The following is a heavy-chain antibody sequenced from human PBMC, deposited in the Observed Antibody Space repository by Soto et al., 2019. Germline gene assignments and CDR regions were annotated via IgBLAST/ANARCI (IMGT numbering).Heavy chain of an antibody. CDR1: GLTFTDYW. CDR2: IKQDESEK. Sequence: GGSLRLSCVTYGLTFTDYWMSWVRQAPGKGLEWVANIKQDESEKNYLDSVKGRFTISRDNAKNTLHLEMSSLRAEDTAVYYCAKDIDTMVRVPFYYGMDVWGQGTTVTVSS. D-gene: IGHD3-10*01. CDR3: AKDIDTMVRVPFYYGMDV. J-gene: IGHJ6*02. V-gene: IGHV3-7*01.